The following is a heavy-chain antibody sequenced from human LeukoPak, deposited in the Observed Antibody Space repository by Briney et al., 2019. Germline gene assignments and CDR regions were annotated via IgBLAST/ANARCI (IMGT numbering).Heavy chain of an antibody. Sequence: TGGSLRLSCAASGFTFSDYYMSWIRQAPGKGLEWVSYISSSGSTIYYADSVKGRFTISRDNAKNSLYLQMNSLRAEDAAVYYCAREEKYRVDAFDIWGQGTMVTVSS. CDR1: GFTFSDYY. D-gene: IGHD5-18*01. V-gene: IGHV3-11*01. CDR2: ISSSGSTI. CDR3: AREEKYRVDAFDI. J-gene: IGHJ3*02.